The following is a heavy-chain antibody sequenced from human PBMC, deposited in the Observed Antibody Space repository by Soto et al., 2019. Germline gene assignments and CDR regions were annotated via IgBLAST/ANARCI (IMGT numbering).Heavy chain of an antibody. D-gene: IGHD3-22*01. CDR3: ARGRGYYDSSGYLEYFQH. Sequence: SETLSLSCPVSGGSISSYYWSWIRQPPGKGLEWIGYIYYSGSTNYNPSLKSRVTISVDTSKNQFSLKLSSVTAADTAAYYCARGRGYYDSSGYLEYFQHWGQGTLVTVSS. J-gene: IGHJ1*01. CDR2: IYYSGST. V-gene: IGHV4-59*01. CDR1: GGSISSYY.